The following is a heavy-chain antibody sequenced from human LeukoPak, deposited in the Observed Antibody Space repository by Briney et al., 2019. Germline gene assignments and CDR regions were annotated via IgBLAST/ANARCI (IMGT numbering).Heavy chain of an antibody. CDR3: ASASVAGAFDY. Sequence: PGGPLRLSCAASGFTFSSYLMSWVRQAPGKGLEGVANIKQDGSEKYYVDSVKGRFTISRDNAKNSLYLQMNSLRAEDTAVYYCASASVAGAFDYWGQGTLVTVSS. V-gene: IGHV3-7*01. CDR1: GFTFSSYL. D-gene: IGHD6-19*01. CDR2: IKQDGSEK. J-gene: IGHJ4*02.